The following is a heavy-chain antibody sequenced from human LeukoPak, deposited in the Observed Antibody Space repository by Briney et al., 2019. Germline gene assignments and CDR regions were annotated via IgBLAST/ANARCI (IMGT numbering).Heavy chain of an antibody. Sequence: SVKVSCKASGGTFSSYAISWVRQAPGQGLEWMGRIIPIFGTANYAQKFQGRVTITADKSTSTAYMELSSLRSEDTAVYYCARELGVLRFLEWLPYYFDCWGQGTLVTVSS. D-gene: IGHD3-3*01. CDR3: ARELGVLRFLEWLPYYFDC. V-gene: IGHV1-69*06. CDR2: IIPIFGTA. J-gene: IGHJ4*02. CDR1: GGTFSSYA.